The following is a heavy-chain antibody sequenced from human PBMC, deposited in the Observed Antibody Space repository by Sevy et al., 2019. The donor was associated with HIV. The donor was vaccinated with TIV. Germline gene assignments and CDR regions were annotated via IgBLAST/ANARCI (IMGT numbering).Heavy chain of an antibody. CDR1: GFIFSNYP. J-gene: IGHJ6*02. V-gene: IGHV3-23*01. CDR3: VKRYCSTITCYDDDFWNPYYFYGLDV. Sequence: GGSLRLSCAASGFIFSNYPMSWVRHSPGKGLEWVSDISAGGTTTYYADSVEGRFTISRDNSKNTVSLQMNSLGAEDTAIYYGVKRYCSTITCYDDDFWNPYYFYGLDVWGQGISVTVSS. D-gene: IGHD2-2*01. CDR2: ISAGGTTT.